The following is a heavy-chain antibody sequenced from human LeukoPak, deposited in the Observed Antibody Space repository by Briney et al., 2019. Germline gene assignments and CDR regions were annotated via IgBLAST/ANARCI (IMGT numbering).Heavy chain of an antibody. Sequence: GESLKISCKASGYSFTNYWIGWVRQMPGKGLEWMGIIDPGDSDTRYSPSLQGQITISADKSISTAYLQWSSLKASDTAMYYCGRSFGYSGSSYFDYWGRGTLVTVSS. D-gene: IGHD6-13*01. CDR2: IDPGDSDT. V-gene: IGHV5-51*01. CDR3: GRSFGYSGSSYFDY. CDR1: GYSFTNYW. J-gene: IGHJ4*02.